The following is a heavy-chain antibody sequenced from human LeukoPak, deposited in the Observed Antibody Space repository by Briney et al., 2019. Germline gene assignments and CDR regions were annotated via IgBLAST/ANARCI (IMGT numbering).Heavy chain of an antibody. J-gene: IGHJ3*02. V-gene: IGHV4-38-2*02. CDR1: GYSISSGYY. CDR2: IYHSGNT. CDR3: ARARGLNAFDI. Sequence: SETLSLTGSGSGYSISSGYYWGWIRQPPGKGLEWIGSIYHSGNTYYNPSLKSRVTISVDTSKNQFSLKLSSVTAADTAVYYCARARGLNAFDIWGQGTMVTVSS.